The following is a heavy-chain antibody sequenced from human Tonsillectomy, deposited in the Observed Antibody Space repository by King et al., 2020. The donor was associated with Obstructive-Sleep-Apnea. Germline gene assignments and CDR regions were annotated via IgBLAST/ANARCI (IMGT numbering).Heavy chain of an antibody. J-gene: IGHJ4*02. CDR3: AREGGVYSTSFDY. D-gene: IGHD6-6*01. V-gene: IGHV4-31*03. Sequence: VQLQESGPGLVKPSQTLSLTCTVSGDSIGSGGYYWTWIRHHPGKGLEWIGSIYYSGSTYYNPSLESRLAISIDTSNNRFSLKLISVTAADTAVYYCAREGGVYSTSFDYWGQGTLVTVSS. CDR2: IYYSGST. CDR1: GDSIGSGGYY.